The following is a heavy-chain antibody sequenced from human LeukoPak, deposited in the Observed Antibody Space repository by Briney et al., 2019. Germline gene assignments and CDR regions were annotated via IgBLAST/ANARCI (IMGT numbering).Heavy chain of an antibody. D-gene: IGHD3-3*01. CDR1: GFTFSSYG. CDR3: ARGPRSAYYDFWSGYYGDY. V-gene: IGHV3-30*03. Sequence: GGSLRLSCAASGFTFSSYGMHWVRQAPGKGLEWVAVISYDGSNKYYADSVKGRFTISRDNSKNTLYLQMDSLRAEDTAVYYCARGPRSAYYDFWSGYYGDYWGQGTLVTVSS. J-gene: IGHJ4*02. CDR2: ISYDGSNK.